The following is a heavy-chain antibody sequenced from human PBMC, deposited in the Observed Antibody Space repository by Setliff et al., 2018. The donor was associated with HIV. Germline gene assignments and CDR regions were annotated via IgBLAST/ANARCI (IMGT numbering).Heavy chain of an antibody. CDR1: GGTFSSYP. V-gene: IGHV1-69*13. J-gene: IGHJ5*02. Sequence: SVKVSCKASGGTFSSYPISWVRQAPGQGLEWMGGIIPIFGTTHYAQKFQGRVTVTADESTSTAYMQLSSLRSDDTAVYYCARQKASEYSSSFWFDPWGQGTLVTVSS. CDR2: IIPIFGTT. CDR3: ARQKASEYSSSFWFDP. D-gene: IGHD6-6*01.